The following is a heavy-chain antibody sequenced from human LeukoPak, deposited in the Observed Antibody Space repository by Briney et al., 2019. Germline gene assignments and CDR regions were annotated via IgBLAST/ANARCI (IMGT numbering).Heavy chain of an antibody. Sequence: PSETLSLTCTVSGGSISSGSYYWGWIRQPPGKGLEWIGSIYYSGSTYYNPSLKSRVTISVDTSKNQFSLKLSSVTAADTAVYYCASLSTLTQGYFDSWGQGTLVTVSS. J-gene: IGHJ4*02. CDR1: GGSISSGSYY. CDR3: ASLSTLTQGYFDS. V-gene: IGHV4-39*01. CDR2: IYYSGST. D-gene: IGHD5/OR15-5a*01.